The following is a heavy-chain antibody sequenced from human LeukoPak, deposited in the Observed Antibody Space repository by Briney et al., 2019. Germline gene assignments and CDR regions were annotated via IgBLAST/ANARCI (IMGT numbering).Heavy chain of an antibody. D-gene: IGHD3-10*01. Sequence: SETLSLTCEIERGSFSGYYWSWVRQTPGKGLEWIGEINHSGSTNYNPSLKSRVTISVDTSKNQFSVKVTSVTAADTAVYYCAQAGWFGEFYGPLDYWGQGSLVTVSS. V-gene: IGHV4-34*01. CDR1: RGSFSGYY. CDR3: AQAGWFGEFYGPLDY. CDR2: INHSGST. J-gene: IGHJ4*02.